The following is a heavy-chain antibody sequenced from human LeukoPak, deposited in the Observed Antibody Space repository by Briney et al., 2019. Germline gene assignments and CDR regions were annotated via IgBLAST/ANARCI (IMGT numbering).Heavy chain of an antibody. J-gene: IGHJ4*02. CDR1: GGSISSYY. D-gene: IGHD1-26*01. Sequence: SSETLSLTCTVSGGSISSYYWSWIRQPPGKGLEWIGYIYYSGSTNYNPSLKSRVTISVDTSKNQFSLKLSSVTAADTAVYYCARDTSGSGSYEFDYWGQGTLVTVSS. CDR2: IYYSGST. CDR3: ARDTSGSGSYEFDY. V-gene: IGHV4-59*01.